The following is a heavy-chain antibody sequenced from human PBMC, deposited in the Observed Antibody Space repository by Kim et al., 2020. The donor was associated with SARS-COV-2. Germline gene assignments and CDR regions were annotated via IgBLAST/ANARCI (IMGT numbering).Heavy chain of an antibody. CDR3: VRGYAGGPFDL. Sequence: GGSLRLSCAASGFTFDDYGMSWVRQAPGKGLEWVSGINRNSDSTGYAYSVKGRFTISRDNAKNSLFLQMNSPRAEDTALYHCVRGYAGGPFDLWGQGTLVTVSS. CDR2: INRNSDST. V-gene: IGHV3-20*01. J-gene: IGHJ4*02. CDR1: GFTFDDYG. D-gene: IGHD3-16*01.